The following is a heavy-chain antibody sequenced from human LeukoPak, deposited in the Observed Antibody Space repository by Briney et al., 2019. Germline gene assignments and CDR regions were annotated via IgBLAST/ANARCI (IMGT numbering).Heavy chain of an antibody. V-gene: IGHV3-23*01. CDR1: GFTFSSYA. J-gene: IGHJ4*02. D-gene: IGHD6-19*01. Sequence: PGGSLRLSCAASGFTFSSYAMIWVRQAPGKGLEWVSAISGSGGSTYYADSVKGRFTISRDNSKNTLYLQMNSLRAEDTAVYYCAKDLEGSGWYLGTDYWGQGTLVTVSS. CDR3: AKDLEGSGWYLGTDY. CDR2: ISGSGGST.